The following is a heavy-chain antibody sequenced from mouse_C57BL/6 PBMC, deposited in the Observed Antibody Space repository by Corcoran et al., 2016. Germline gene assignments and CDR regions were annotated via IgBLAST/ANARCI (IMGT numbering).Heavy chain of an antibody. CDR3: ATLFDY. J-gene: IGHJ2*01. Sequence: QIQLVQSGPELKKPGETVKISCKASGYTFTTYGMSWVKQAPGKGLKWMGWINTYSGVPTYADDFKGRFAFSLETSASTAYLQINNLKNEETATYFCATLFDYWGQGTTLTVSS. V-gene: IGHV9-3*01. CDR1: GYTFTTYG. CDR2: INTYSGVP.